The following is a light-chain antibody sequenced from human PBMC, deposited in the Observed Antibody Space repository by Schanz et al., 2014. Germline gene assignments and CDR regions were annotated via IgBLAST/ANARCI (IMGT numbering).Light chain of an antibody. Sequence: QSALTQPRSVSGSPGQSVTISCTGTSSDVGGYNYVSWYQQHPGKAPKLMIYDVSKRPSGVPDRFSGSKSGNTASLTISGLQAEDEADYYCQSFDSSLNARVFGGGTKLTVL. CDR3: QSFDSSLNARV. V-gene: IGLV2-11*01. J-gene: IGLJ3*02. CDR2: DVS. CDR1: SSDVGGYNY.